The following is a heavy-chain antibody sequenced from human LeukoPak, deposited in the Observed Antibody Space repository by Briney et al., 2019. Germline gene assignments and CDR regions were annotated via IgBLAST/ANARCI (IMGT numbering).Heavy chain of an antibody. J-gene: IGHJ4*02. D-gene: IGHD6-13*01. CDR2: IRYDGSNK. Sequence: PGGSPRLSCAASGFTFSSYGMHWVRQAPGKGLEWVAFIRYDGSNKYYADSVKGRFTISRDNSKNTLYLQMNSLRAEDTAVYYCAKSPLIAAASFDYWGQGTLVTVSS. CDR1: GFTFSSYG. CDR3: AKSPLIAAASFDY. V-gene: IGHV3-30*02.